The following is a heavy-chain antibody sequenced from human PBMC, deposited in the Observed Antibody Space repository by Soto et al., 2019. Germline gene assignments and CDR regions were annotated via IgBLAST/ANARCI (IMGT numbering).Heavy chain of an antibody. CDR1: GGSISSDDYY. CDR3: ASVSYFNAFDY. Sequence: SETLSLTCTVSGGSISSDDYYWSWIRQPPGKGLEWIGYIYYSGSTYYNPSLKSRVTISVDTSKNQFSLKLSSVTAADTAVYYCASVSYFNAFDYWGQGTLVTVSS. D-gene: IGHD3-9*01. J-gene: IGHJ4*02. V-gene: IGHV4-30-4*01. CDR2: IYYSGST.